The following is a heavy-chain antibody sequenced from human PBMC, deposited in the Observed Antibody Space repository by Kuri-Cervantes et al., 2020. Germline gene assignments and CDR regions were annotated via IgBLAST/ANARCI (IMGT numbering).Heavy chain of an antibody. V-gene: IGHV3-9*01. D-gene: IGHD5-18*01. CDR2: ISWNSVSI. CDR3: ASSATARGGMDV. CDR1: GFTFDDYA. J-gene: IGHJ6*02. Sequence: GGSLRLSCAASGFTFDDYAMHWVRQAPGKGLEWVSGISWNSVSIGYADSVKGRFTISRDNAKNSLYLQMNNLRAEDTAVYYCASSATARGGMDVWGQGTTVTVSS.